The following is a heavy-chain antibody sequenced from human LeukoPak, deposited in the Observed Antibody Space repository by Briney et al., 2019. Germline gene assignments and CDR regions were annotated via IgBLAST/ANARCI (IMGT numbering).Heavy chain of an antibody. J-gene: IGHJ4*02. CDR2: INPNSGGT. CDR1: GYTFTGYY. D-gene: IGHD1-26*01. CDR3: ARSNEWELPTFDY. Sequence: ASVKVSCKASGYTFTGYYMHWVRQAPGQGLEWMGWINPNSGGTNYAQKFQGRVTMTRDTSFSTAYMELSRLRSDDTAVYYCARSNEWELPTFDYWGQGTLVTVSS. V-gene: IGHV1-2*02.